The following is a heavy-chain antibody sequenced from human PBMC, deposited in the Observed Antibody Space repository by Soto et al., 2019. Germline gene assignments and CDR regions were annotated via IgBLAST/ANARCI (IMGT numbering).Heavy chain of an antibody. CDR3: VQSRCGGDCLQSYSSHSYYGLDV. CDR1: GFSLSTTGVG. J-gene: IGHJ6*02. Sequence: QITLKESGPTLVKPTQTLTLTCTFSGFSLSTTGVGVGWIRQPPGKALEWLALIYWDDDKRYNPSLKSRLTITNDTPKNQVVLTMTNIDPVDTATYYCVQSRCGGDCLQSYSSHSYYGLDVWGQGTTVTVSS. D-gene: IGHD2-21*01. CDR2: IYWDDDK. V-gene: IGHV2-5*02.